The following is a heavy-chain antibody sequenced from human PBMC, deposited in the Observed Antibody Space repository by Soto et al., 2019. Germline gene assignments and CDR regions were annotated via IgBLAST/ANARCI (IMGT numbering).Heavy chain of an antibody. J-gene: IGHJ5*02. V-gene: IGHV1-2*02. Sequence: SVKVSCKASGYTFAGYYIHWVRQAPGQGLEWMGWINPNSGGTNYAQKFQGRVTMTRDTSISTAYMELSRLTSDDTAMYYCARDGLLVPSTGNYFDPWGQGTLVTVSS. D-gene: IGHD5-12*01. CDR3: ARDGLLVPSTGNYFDP. CDR1: GYTFAGYY. CDR2: INPNSGGT.